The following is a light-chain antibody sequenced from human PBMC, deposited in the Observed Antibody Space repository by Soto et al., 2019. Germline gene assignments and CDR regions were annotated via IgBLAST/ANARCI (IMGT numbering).Light chain of an antibody. CDR2: DVS. J-gene: IGLJ1*01. CDR1: SSDVGDYNY. Sequence: QSALTQPASVSGSPGQSITISCTGTSSDVGDYNYVSWYQQHPGKAPKLMIYDVSNRPSGVSNRFSGSKSGNTASLTISGLQAEDEADYYCRLYTSSSTLVVFGTGTKLTVL. CDR3: RLYTSSSTLVV. V-gene: IGLV2-14*01.